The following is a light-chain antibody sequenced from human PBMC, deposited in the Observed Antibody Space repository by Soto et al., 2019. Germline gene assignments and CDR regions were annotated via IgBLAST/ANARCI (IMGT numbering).Light chain of an antibody. CDR3: QQYGSSTGT. V-gene: IGKV3-20*01. Sequence: EIVLTQSPGTLSLSPGERATLSCRASQSVSSSYLAWYQQKPGQAPRLRIYGASSRATGIPDRFSGSGSGKDFTLTISRLEPEDFAVYYCQQYGSSTGTFGQGTKVDIK. CDR2: GAS. J-gene: IGKJ1*01. CDR1: QSVSSSY.